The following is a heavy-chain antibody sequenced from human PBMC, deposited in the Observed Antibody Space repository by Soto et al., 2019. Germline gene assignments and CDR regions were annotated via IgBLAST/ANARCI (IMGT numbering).Heavy chain of an antibody. CDR3: ARRDTSGFLRSFHT. CDR1: GGSLSSFITYP. Sequence: QVQLVQSGPEVKKPGSSVKVSCKTSGGSLSSFITYPINWVRQAPGQGPEWMGGIVQNVGTVNYAQRFQGGVTITADKSTDTSYMELNNLRSAATALYYCARRDTSGFLRSFHTWGQGTLVTVS. J-gene: IGHJ5*02. D-gene: IGHD3-22*01. V-gene: IGHV1-69*06. CDR2: IVQNVGTV.